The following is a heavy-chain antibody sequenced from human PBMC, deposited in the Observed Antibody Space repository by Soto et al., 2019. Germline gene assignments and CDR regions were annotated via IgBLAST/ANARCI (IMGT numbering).Heavy chain of an antibody. J-gene: IGHJ3*02. Sequence: TLSLTCTIRNGATVRGAHNWSWIRQHPGKGLEWIGYIYYSGSTYYNPSLKSRVTISVDTSKNQFSLKLSSVTAADTAAYYCATIQGEDAFDIWGQGTMVT. CDR2: IYYSGST. V-gene: IGHV4-31*03. D-gene: IGHD3-10*01. CDR3: ATIQGEDAFDI. CDR1: NGATVRGAHN.